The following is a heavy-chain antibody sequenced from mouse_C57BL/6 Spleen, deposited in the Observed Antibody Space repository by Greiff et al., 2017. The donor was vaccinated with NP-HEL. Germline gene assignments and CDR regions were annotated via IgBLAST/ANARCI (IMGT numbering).Heavy chain of an antibody. CDR2: IDPSDSET. CDR3: ARFPPYGNSFDY. Sequence: QVQLQQPGAELVRPGSSVKLSCKASGYTFTSYWMHWVKQRPIQGLEWIGNIDPSDSETHYNQKFKDKATLTVDKSSSTAYMQLSSLTSEDSAVYYCARFPPYGNSFDYWGQGTTLTVSS. V-gene: IGHV1-52*01. D-gene: IGHD2-1*01. J-gene: IGHJ2*01. CDR1: GYTFTSYW.